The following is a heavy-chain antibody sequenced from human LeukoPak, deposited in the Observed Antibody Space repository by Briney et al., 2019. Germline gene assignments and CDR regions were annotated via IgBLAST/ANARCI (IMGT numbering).Heavy chain of an antibody. V-gene: IGHV3-33*01. CDR1: GFTFSSCG. D-gene: IGHD5-18*01. J-gene: IGHJ4*02. Sequence: GRSLRLACAASGFTFSSCGMHWVRQAPGKGLEWVAVIWYDGSNKYYADSVKGRFTISRDNFRNTLYLQMNSLRAEDTAVYYCAGARRGYSYGHLDYWGQGTLVTVSS. CDR2: IWYDGSNK. CDR3: AGARRGYSYGHLDY.